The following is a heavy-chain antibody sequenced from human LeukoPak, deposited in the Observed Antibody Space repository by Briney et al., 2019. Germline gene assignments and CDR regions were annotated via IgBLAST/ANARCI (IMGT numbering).Heavy chain of an antibody. J-gene: IGHJ4*02. V-gene: IGHV3-21*01. CDR3: AREHYSGYDFDYLDY. CDR1: GFTLSGFS. D-gene: IGHD5-12*01. CDR2: ISSRSSYI. Sequence: GGSLTLSCAASGFTLSGFSMNWVRHAPGKGLEWVSYISSRSSYIYYADSVKGRFTISRDNAKNSLYQQMNSLRAEATAVYYCAREHYSGYDFDYLDYWGQGTLVTVSS.